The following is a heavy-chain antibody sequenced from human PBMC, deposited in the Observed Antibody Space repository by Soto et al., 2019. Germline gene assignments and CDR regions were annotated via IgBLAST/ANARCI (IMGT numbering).Heavy chain of an antibody. CDR3: ARRVAEQWLVRTHYGMDV. D-gene: IGHD6-19*01. J-gene: IGHJ6*01. V-gene: IGHV1-18*01. CDR1: GYAFTSYG. CDR2: ISAYNGNT. Sequence: GGSVKDSCKASGYAFTSYGISLVRQAPGQGLEWMGWISAYNGNTNYAQKLQGRVTMTTDTSTSTAYMELRSLRSDDTAVYYCARRVAEQWLVRTHYGMDVWGQGTTVTVSS.